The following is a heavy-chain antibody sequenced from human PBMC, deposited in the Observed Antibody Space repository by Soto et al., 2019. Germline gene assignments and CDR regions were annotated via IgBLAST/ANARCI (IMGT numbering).Heavy chain of an antibody. V-gene: IGHV1-69*13. Sequence: SVKVSCKASGGTFSSYAISWVRQAPGQGLEWMGGIIPIFGTANYAQKFQGRVTITADESTSTAYMELSSLRSEDTAVYYCARGPCSGGSCYSGGYDYWGQGTLVTVSS. CDR1: GGTFSSYA. D-gene: IGHD2-15*01. CDR2: IIPIFGTA. J-gene: IGHJ4*02. CDR3: ARGPCSGGSCYSGGYDY.